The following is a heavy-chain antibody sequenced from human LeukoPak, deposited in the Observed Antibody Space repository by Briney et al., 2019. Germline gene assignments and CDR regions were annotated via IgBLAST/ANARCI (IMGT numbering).Heavy chain of an antibody. CDR1: GFTFSSYG. D-gene: IGHD4-17*01. CDR2: IRYDGSNK. Sequence: GGSLRLSCAASGFTFSSYGMHWVRQAPGKGLGWVSFIRYDGSNKYYADSVKGRFTISRDNSKNTLYLQMNRLRAEDTAVYYCAKDTTTVTGHAFDIWGQGTMVTVSS. J-gene: IGHJ3*02. CDR3: AKDTTTVTGHAFDI. V-gene: IGHV3-30*02.